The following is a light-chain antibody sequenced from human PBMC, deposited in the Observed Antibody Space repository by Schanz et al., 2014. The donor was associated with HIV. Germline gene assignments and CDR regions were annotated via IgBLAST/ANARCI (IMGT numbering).Light chain of an antibody. CDR2: NVS. V-gene: IGKV2-30*02. CDR1: QSLVHSDGDTY. Sequence: DVVMTQSPLSLPVTLGQPASISCRSSQSLVHSDGDTYLNWFQQRPDQSPRRLIYNVSNRDSGVPDRFSGSGSGTDFTLKISRVEAEDVGVYFCMQGTHWPPTFGGGTKVEIK. CDR3: MQGTHWPPT. J-gene: IGKJ4*01.